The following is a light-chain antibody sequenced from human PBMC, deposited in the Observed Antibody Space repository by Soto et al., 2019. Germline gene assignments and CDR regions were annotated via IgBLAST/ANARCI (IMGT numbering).Light chain of an antibody. CDR2: DAS. Sequence: EIVLTQSPATLSMSPGEIATLSCRASQSVSTYLAWYQQKPGQAPRLLIFDASNSASGIPSRFSGSGSGTNFTLTISRLEPEDFAVYFCQQRSHWPPLTFGGGTKVEIK. CDR3: QQRSHWPPLT. CDR1: QSVSTY. J-gene: IGKJ4*01. V-gene: IGKV3-11*01.